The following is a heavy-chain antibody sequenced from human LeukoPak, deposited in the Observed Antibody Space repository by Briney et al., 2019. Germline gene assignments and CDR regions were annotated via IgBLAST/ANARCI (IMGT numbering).Heavy chain of an antibody. V-gene: IGHV4-59*11. CDR1: GGSISSHY. J-gene: IGHJ5*02. CDR3: AREYLGRVGATYWIDP. CDR2: IYYSGNT. Sequence: PSETLSLTCIVSGGSISSHYWSWIRQPPGEGLEWIVFIYYSGNTVDYNPSLKGRVPISLNPPRKHFSLQLPSVTPAVSAVYYCAREYLGRVGATYWIDPWGQGTLVTVSS. D-gene: IGHD1-26*01.